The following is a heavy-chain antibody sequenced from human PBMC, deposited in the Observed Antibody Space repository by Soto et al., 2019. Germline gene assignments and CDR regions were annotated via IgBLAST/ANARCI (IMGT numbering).Heavy chain of an antibody. CDR3: VLSWFGEDR. Sequence: GVSLRLSCLVSGFTFSSAWMIWVRQAPGKGLEWVGRIITKPEGGTTDYAAPVKGRFTISRDDSSNTLYLQMNSLKIDDTAMYYCVLSWFGEDRWGQGILVTVSS. CDR1: GFTFSSAW. V-gene: IGHV3-15*01. J-gene: IGHJ5*02. CDR2: IITKPEGGTT. D-gene: IGHD3-10*01.